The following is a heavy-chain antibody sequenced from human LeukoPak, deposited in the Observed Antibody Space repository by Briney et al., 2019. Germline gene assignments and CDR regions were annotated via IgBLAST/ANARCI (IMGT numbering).Heavy chain of an antibody. V-gene: IGHV4-39*07. Sequence: PSETLSLTCTVSGGSISSSSYYWGWIRQPPGKGPEWIGSIYYSGSTYYNPSLKSRVTISVDTSKNQFSLKLSSVTAADTAVYYCARVRGIAAAVTNFDYWGQGTLVTVSS. CDR1: GGSISSSSYY. J-gene: IGHJ4*02. D-gene: IGHD6-13*01. CDR3: ARVRGIAAAVTNFDY. CDR2: IYYSGST.